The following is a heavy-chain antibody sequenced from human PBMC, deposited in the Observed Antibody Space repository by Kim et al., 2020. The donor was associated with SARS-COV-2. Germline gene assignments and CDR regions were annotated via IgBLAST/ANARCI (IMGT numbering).Heavy chain of an antibody. V-gene: IGHV1-18*01. D-gene: IGHD5-18*01. Sequence: ASVKVSCKASGYTFTSYGISWVRQAPGQGLEWMGWISAYNGNTNYAQKLQGRVTMTTDTSTSTAYMELRSLRSDDTAVYYCARNWIQLWLSPRGSTPLDPWGQGTLVTVSS. CDR1: GYTFTSYG. CDR2: ISAYNGNT. CDR3: ARNWIQLWLSPRGSTPLDP. J-gene: IGHJ5*02.